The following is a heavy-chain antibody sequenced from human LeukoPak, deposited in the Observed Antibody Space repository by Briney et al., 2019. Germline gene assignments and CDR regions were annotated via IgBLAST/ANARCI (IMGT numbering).Heavy chain of an antibody. Sequence: PSQTLSLTCRVSGASLSSGPYHWGWLRQPPGKGLEWIGNIFHSGNTYSSPSPQSRVAFSVDTSKTQFSLKLSSVTATDTAVFYCARQIVGTSWNYCYSYIVVSGKGNSVSVSS. D-gene: IGHD6-6*01. J-gene: IGHJ6*03. CDR3: ARQIVGTSWNYCYSYIVV. CDR1: GASLSSGPYH. CDR2: IFHSGNT. V-gene: IGHV4-39*01.